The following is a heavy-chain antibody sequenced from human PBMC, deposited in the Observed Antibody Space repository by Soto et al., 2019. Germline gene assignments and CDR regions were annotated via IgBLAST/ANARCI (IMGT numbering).Heavy chain of an antibody. Sequence: GSGPTLVNPTQTLTLTCTFSGFSLSTSGMCVSWIRQPPGKALEWLALIDWDDDKYYSTSLKTRLTISKDTSKNQVVLTMTNMDPVDTATYYCARIRIGSSYYYGMDVWGQGTTVTVSS. CDR3: ARIRIGSSYYYGMDV. D-gene: IGHD6-13*01. CDR2: IDWDDDK. J-gene: IGHJ6*02. V-gene: IGHV2-70*01. CDR1: GFSLSTSGMC.